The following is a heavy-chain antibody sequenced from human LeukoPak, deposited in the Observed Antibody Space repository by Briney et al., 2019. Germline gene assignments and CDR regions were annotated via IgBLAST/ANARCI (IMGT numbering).Heavy chain of an antibody. J-gene: IGHJ4*02. V-gene: IGHV1-69*04. Sequence: GASVKVSCKASGGTFSSYAISWVRQAPGQGLEWMGRIIPILGIANYAQKFQGRVTITADKSTSTAYMELSSLRAEDTAVYYCATLPRGPTGYVGYGGEDYWGLGALVTVSS. CDR3: ATLPRGPTGYVGYGGEDY. CDR1: GGTFSSYA. CDR2: IIPILGIA. D-gene: IGHD5-12*01.